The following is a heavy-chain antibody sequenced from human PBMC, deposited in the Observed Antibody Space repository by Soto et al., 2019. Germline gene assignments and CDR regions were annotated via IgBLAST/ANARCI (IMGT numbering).Heavy chain of an antibody. J-gene: IGHJ4*02. CDR3: ARINGGSPDF. Sequence: SETLSLTCTVSGGSMNSHFWSWIRQSAGKGLEWIGHIHISGTTTYNPSLKGRVTMSLDPPKNQLSLKLTSVTAADTAVYYCARINGGSPDFWGQGTLVTVSS. CDR1: GGSMNSHF. CDR2: IHISGTT. V-gene: IGHV4-4*07. D-gene: IGHD2-15*01.